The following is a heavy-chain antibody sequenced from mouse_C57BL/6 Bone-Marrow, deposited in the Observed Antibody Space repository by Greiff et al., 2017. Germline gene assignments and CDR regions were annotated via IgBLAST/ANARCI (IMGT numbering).Heavy chain of an antibody. J-gene: IGHJ2*01. CDR1: GYTFTSYW. Sequence: VQLQQSGAELAKPGASVKMSCKASGYTFTSYWMHWVKQRPGQGLEWIGYINPSTGYTEYNQKFKGKATLTADKSSSTAYMQLSSLISEDSAVYYCVRKDDYFDYWGQGTTLTVSS. CDR2: INPSTGYT. V-gene: IGHV1-7*01. CDR3: VRKDDYFDY.